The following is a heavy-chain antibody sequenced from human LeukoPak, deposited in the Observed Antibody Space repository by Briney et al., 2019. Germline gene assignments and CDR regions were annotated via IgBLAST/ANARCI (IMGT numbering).Heavy chain of an antibody. J-gene: IGHJ4*02. CDR3: ARVGIVGATRYYFDY. D-gene: IGHD1-26*01. V-gene: IGHV3-48*04. CDR2: ISSSSSTI. Sequence: QPGGSLRLSCAASGFTFSSYSMNWVRQAPGKGLEWVSYISSSSSTIYYADSVKGRFTISRDNAKNSLYLQMNSLRAEDTAVYYCARVGIVGATRYYFDYWGQGTLVTVSS. CDR1: GFTFSSYS.